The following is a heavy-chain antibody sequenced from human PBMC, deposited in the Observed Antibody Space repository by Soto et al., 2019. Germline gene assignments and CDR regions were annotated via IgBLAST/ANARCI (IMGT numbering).Heavy chain of an antibody. CDR1: GFTFSSYW. D-gene: IGHD5-12*01. V-gene: IGHV3-7*03. CDR3: ARVRRRDGYLIGY. Sequence: GGSLRLSCAASGFTFSSYWMSWVRQAPGKGLEWVANIKQDGSEKYYVDSVKGRFTISRDNAKNSLYLQMNSLRAEDTGVYYCARVRRRDGYLIGYWGQGTLVTVSS. J-gene: IGHJ4*02. CDR2: IKQDGSEK.